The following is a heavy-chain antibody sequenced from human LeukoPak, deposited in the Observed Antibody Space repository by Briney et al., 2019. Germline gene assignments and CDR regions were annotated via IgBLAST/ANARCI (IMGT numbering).Heavy chain of an antibody. Sequence: ASVKVSCKASGYTFTSYGISWVRHAPGQGLEWMGWISAYNGNTNYAQTLQGRVTMTTDTSTNTAYMELRSLRSDDTAVYYCHTYYYDSSGYSIDYWGKGTLVTVSS. D-gene: IGHD3-22*01. V-gene: IGHV1-18*01. CDR2: ISAYNGNT. J-gene: IGHJ4*02. CDR3: HTYYYDSSGYSIDY. CDR1: GYTFTSYG.